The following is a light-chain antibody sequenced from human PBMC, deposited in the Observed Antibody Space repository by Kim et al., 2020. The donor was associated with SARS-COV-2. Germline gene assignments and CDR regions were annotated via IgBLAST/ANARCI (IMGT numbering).Light chain of an antibody. Sequence: QSARTQPRSVSGSPGQSVTISCTGTSSDVGGYNYVSWYQQHPGKAPKLMIYDVTERPSGVPDRFSASKSGNTASLTISGLQAEDEADYYCCSYAGSPPYVFGTGTKVTVL. V-gene: IGLV2-11*01. J-gene: IGLJ1*01. CDR3: CSYAGSPPYV. CDR1: SSDVGGYNY. CDR2: DVT.